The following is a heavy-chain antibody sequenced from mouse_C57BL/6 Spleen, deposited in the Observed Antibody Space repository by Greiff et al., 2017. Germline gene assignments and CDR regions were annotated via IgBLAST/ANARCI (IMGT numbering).Heavy chain of an antibody. Sequence: QVQLKQPGAELVKPGASVKLSCKASGYTFTSYWMHWVKQRPGQGLEWIGMIHPNSGSTNYNQKFKSKATLTVDKSSSTAYMQLSSLISADSAVYYCAREIDDGCLFAYWGQGTLVTVSA. CDR1: GYTFTSYW. CDR2: IHPNSGST. D-gene: IGHD2-3*01. J-gene: IGHJ3*01. V-gene: IGHV1-64*01. CDR3: AREIDDGCLFAY.